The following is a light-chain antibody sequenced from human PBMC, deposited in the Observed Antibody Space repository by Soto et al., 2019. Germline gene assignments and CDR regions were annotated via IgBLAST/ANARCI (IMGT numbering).Light chain of an antibody. Sequence: DIQMTQSPSTLSASVRDRVTITCQASQTISSWLAWFQQRPGRAPKFLIYKASSLESGVPSRFSGSGSGTEFTLTISSLQSEDFAVYYCQQYIRWPLPFGGGTKVDVK. CDR2: KAS. CDR3: QQYIRWPLP. CDR1: QTISSW. J-gene: IGKJ4*01. V-gene: IGKV1-5*03.